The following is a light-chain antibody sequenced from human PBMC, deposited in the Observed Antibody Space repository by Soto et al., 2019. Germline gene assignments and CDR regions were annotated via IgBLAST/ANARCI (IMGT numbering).Light chain of an antibody. Sequence: TQSPATLSVSVGERATITCRSSQSISSYLAWYQQKPGKAPKLVIYGASNLQSGVPPRFSGSGSGTEFTLTISSPQAEDFAIYCCQHYNIWPGTFGQGTKVDIK. CDR3: QHYNIWPGT. CDR1: QSISSY. J-gene: IGKJ1*01. V-gene: IGKV1-13*02. CDR2: GAS.